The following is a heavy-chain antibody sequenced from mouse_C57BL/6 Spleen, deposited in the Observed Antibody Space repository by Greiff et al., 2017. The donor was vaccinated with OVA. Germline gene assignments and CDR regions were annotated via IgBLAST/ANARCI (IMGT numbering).Heavy chain of an antibody. CDR2: IYPRSGNT. CDR1: GYTFTSYG. Sequence: VQLQESGAELARPGASVKLSCKASGYTFTSYGISWVKQRTGQGLEWIGEIYPRSGNTYYNEKFKGKATLTADKSSSTAYMELRSLTSEDSAVYFCARGGDGLAYWGQGTLVTVSA. CDR3: ARGGDGLAY. V-gene: IGHV1-81*01. D-gene: IGHD1-1*01. J-gene: IGHJ3*01.